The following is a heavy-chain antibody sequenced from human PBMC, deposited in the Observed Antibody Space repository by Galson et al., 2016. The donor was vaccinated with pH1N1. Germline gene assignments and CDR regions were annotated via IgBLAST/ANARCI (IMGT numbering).Heavy chain of an antibody. CDR1: GFSFTSYW. CDR2: IYPGDSDT. CDR3: AKYYYDSSGSGAIGTFDI. D-gene: IGHD3-22*01. V-gene: IGHV5-51*01. Sequence: QSGAEVKKPGESLKISCKGSGFSFTSYWIGWVRQMPGKGLEWMGVIYPGDSDTRYSPSFQGQVTISADKSISTAYPQWSSLKASDTAMYYCAKYYYDSSGSGAIGTFDIWGQGTMVTVSS. J-gene: IGHJ3*02.